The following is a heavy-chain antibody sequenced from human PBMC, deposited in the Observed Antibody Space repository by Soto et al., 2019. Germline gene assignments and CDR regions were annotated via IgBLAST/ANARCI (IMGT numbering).Heavy chain of an antibody. V-gene: IGHV6-1*01. CDR3: ARNFIVIVPAVDV. Sequence: QSQTLSLTCAISGGSVSSNSATWNWIRQSPARGLEWLGRTYYRSKWYNDYAVSVKSRITINPATSKNQFSLQLNSVTPEDTAVHYCARNFIVIVPAVDVWGQGTTVTVSS. D-gene: IGHD2-2*01. CDR2: TYYRSKWYN. CDR1: GGSVSSNSAT. J-gene: IGHJ6*02.